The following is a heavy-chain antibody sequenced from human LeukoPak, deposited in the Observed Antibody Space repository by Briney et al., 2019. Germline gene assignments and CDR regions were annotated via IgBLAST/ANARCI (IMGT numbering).Heavy chain of an antibody. CDR2: IYTSGST. V-gene: IGHV4-4*09. J-gene: IGHJ4*02. D-gene: IGHD3-10*01. CDR1: GGPISSYY. CDR3: ASHGSGSFFDY. Sequence: KPSETLSLTCTVSGGPISSYYWSWIRQPPGKGLEWIGYIYTSGSTNYNPSLKSRVTISVDTSKNQFSLKLSSVTAADTAVYYCASHGSGSFFDYWGQGTLVTVSS.